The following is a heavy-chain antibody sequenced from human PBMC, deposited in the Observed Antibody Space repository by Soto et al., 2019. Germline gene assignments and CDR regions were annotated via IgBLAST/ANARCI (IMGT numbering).Heavy chain of an antibody. V-gene: IGHV4-39*01. CDR3: ARGYHFWSGYSIYYYGMDV. CDR1: GGSTSTNSYY. CDR2: IYYGGGT. Sequence: QLQLQESGPGLVKPSETLSLTCTVSGGSTSTNSYYWGWIRQPPGKGLEWIGSIYYGGGTYYNPSLKSRVTISVDTSKNQCSLKLNSVTAADTAVYYCARGYHFWSGYSIYYYGMDVWGQGTTVTVSS. J-gene: IGHJ6*02. D-gene: IGHD3-3*01.